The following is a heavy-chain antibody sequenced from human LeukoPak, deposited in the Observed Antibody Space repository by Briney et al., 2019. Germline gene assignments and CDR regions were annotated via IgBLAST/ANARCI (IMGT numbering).Heavy chain of an antibody. CDR2: ISGSGGST. J-gene: IGHJ4*02. D-gene: IGHD5-24*01. Sequence: GGSLRLSCAASGFTFRNYWMGWVRQAPGKGLEWVSAISGSGGSTYYADSVKGRFTISRDNSKNTLYLQMNSLRAEDTAVYYCAIGMATGYWGQGTLVTVSS. CDR1: GFTFRNYW. CDR3: AIGMATGY. V-gene: IGHV3-23*01.